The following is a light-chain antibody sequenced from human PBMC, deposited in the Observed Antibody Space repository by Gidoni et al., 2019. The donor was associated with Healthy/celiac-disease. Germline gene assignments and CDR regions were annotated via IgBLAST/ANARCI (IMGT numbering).Light chain of an antibody. Sequence: EIVLTQSPATLSLSPGERATRSCRASQRVSSYLAWYQQKPGQAPRLLIYDASNRATGIPAMFSGSGSGTDFTLTISILEPEDFAVYYCQQRSNWPPLTFGGGTKVEIK. CDR2: DAS. J-gene: IGKJ4*01. V-gene: IGKV3-11*01. CDR1: QRVSSY. CDR3: QQRSNWPPLT.